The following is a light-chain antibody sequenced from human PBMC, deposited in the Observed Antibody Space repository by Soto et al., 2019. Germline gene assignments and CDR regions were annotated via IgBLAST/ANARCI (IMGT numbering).Light chain of an antibody. Sequence: EIVLTQAPGTLSFSPGERATLSCRASQSVSSHLAWYQQKPGQAPRLLIYDASNRATGIPARFSGFGSGTDFTLTIRSLGRAESGECVPQERRIWAAVSFGGGTKVDIK. CDR2: DAS. J-gene: IGKJ4*01. CDR3: QERRIWAAVS. V-gene: IGKV3-11*01. CDR1: QSVSSH.